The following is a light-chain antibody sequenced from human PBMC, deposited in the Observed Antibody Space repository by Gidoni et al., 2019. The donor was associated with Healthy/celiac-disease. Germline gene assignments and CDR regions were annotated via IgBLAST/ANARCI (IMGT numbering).Light chain of an antibody. J-gene: IGLJ1*01. Sequence: PGQKATISCSGSSSNVGKNFVSWYQQLPGAAPKLLIYETNKRPSAIPDRFSGSRSGTSATLDVTGLQTGDGADYYCATWDSSLSAAVCGTGTKVTVL. CDR2: ETN. V-gene: IGLV1-51*01. CDR1: SSNVGKNF. CDR3: ATWDSSLSAAV.